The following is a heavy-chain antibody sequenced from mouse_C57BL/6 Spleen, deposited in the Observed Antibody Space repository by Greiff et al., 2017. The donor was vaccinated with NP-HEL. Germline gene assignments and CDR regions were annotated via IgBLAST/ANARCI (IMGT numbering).Heavy chain of an antibody. J-gene: IGHJ2*01. CDR2: IRNKANGYTT. CDR1: GFTFTDYY. V-gene: IGHV7-3*01. CDR3: ARYSTVDYFDY. D-gene: IGHD1-1*01. Sequence: EVKLMESGGGLVQPGGSLSLSCAASGFTFTDYYMSWVRQPPGKALEWLGFIRNKANGYTTEYSASVKGRFTISRDNSQSILYLQMNAPRAEDSATYYCARYSTVDYFDYWGQGTTLTVSS.